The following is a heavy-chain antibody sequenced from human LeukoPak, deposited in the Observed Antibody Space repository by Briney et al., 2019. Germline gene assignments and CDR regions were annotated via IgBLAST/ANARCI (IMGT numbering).Heavy chain of an antibody. J-gene: IGHJ6*02. D-gene: IGHD6-13*01. V-gene: IGHV3-21*01. Sequence: GGSLRLSCAASGFTFSSYSLNWVRQAPGKGLEWVSSISSSSSYIYYADSVKGRFTISRDNAKNSLYLQMNSLRAEDTAVYYCARDRAAIAAAGLDYGMDVWGQGTTVTVSS. CDR1: GFTFSSYS. CDR3: ARDRAAIAAAGLDYGMDV. CDR2: ISSSSSYI.